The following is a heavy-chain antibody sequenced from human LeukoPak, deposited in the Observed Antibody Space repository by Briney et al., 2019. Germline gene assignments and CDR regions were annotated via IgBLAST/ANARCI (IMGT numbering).Heavy chain of an antibody. CDR3: AKFLPTHIVVTNYYFDY. J-gene: IGHJ4*02. D-gene: IGHD2-21*01. V-gene: IGHV3-74*03. Sequence: GGSLRLSCAASGFTFSRYWMQWVRQAPGKGLVWVSHIVSDGSSTTYADSVKGRFTTSRDNAKNTLYLQMNSLRAEDTAVYYCAKFLPTHIVVTNYYFDYWGQGTLVTVSS. CDR1: GFTFSRYW. CDR2: IVSDGSST.